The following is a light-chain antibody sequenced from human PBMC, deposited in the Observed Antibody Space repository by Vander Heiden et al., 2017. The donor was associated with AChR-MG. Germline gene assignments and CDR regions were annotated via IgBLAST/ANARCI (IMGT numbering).Light chain of an antibody. Sequence: QSVLTPPPSASGTPGQRVTISCSGGGSNVGVNSVPWYQQLPGAAPRLLIHRTDQRPSGVPDRFSGSKSGSSASLAISGLRPDDEADFYCAAWDDHLRGVVFGGGTKLTVL. V-gene: IGLV1-47*01. J-gene: IGLJ2*01. CDR1: GSNVGVNS. CDR3: AAWDDHLRGVV. CDR2: RTD.